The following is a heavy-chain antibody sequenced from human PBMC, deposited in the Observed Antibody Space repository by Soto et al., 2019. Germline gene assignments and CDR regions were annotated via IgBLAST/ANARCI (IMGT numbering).Heavy chain of an antibody. V-gene: IGHV3-30-3*01. D-gene: IGHD2-2*01. J-gene: IGHJ4*02. CDR2: ISYDGSNK. CDR3: ARDAGLVPAASRGGFDY. Sequence: VQLVESGGGVVQPGRSLRLSCAASGFTFSSYAMHWVRQAPGKGLEWVAVISYDGSNKYYADSVKGRFTISRDNSKNTLYLQMNSLRAEDTAVYYCARDAGLVPAASRGGFDYWGQGTLVTVSS. CDR1: GFTFSSYA.